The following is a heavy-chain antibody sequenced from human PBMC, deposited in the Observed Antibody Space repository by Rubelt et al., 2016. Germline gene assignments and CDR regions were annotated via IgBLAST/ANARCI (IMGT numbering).Heavy chain of an antibody. D-gene: IGHD6-6*01. J-gene: IGHJ5*02. CDR3: ARVIAAREDYNWFDP. V-gene: IGHV4-34*01. CDR2: INHSGST. Sequence: QVQQQQWGAGLLKPSETLSLTCAVYGGSFSGYYWSWIRQPPGKGLEWIGEINHSGSTNYNPSLKSRVTISVDTSKNQFSLKLSSVTAADTAVYYCARVIAAREDYNWFDPWGQGTLVTVSS. CDR1: GGSFSGYY.